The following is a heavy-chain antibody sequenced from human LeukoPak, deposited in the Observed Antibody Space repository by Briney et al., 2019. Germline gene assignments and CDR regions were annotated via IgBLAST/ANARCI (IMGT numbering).Heavy chain of an antibody. J-gene: IGHJ6*03. V-gene: IGHV3-23*01. D-gene: IGHD6-13*01. CDR1: GFTFSSYA. CDR2: ISGSGGST. Sequence: GGSLRLSCAASGFTFSSYAMSWVRQAPGKGLEWVSAISGSGGSTYYADSVKGRFTISRDNSKNTLYLQMNSLRAEDTAVYYCAKDGSSSWLYYYYYMDVWGKGTTVTVSS. CDR3: AKDGSSSWLYYYYYMDV.